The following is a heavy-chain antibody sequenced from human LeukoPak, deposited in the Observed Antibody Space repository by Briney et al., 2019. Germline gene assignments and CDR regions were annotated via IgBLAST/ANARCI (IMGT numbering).Heavy chain of an antibody. CDR2: IYYSGST. J-gene: IGHJ1*01. CDR3: ARGEENTYYYDSSGYSTFQH. CDR1: GGSISSYY. Sequence: SETLSLTCTVSGGSISSYYWSWIRQPPGKGLEWIGYIYYSGSTNYNPSLKSRVTMTRDTSTSTVYMELSSLRSEDTAVYYCARGEENTYYYDSSGYSTFQHWGQGTLVTVSS. D-gene: IGHD3-22*01. V-gene: IGHV4-59*01.